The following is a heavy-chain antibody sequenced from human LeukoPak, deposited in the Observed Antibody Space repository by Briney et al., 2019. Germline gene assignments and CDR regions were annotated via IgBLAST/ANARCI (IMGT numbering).Heavy chain of an antibody. J-gene: IGHJ6*03. D-gene: IGHD5-24*01. CDR3: ARDRRGWLQPPYYYYMDV. V-gene: IGHV1-69*06. CDR2: IIPIFGTA. CDR1: GGTFSSYA. Sequence: ASVKVSCKASGGTFSSYAISWVRQAPGQGLEWMGGIIPIFGTANYAQKFQGRVTITADKSTSTAYMELSSLRSEDTAVYYCARDRRGWLQPPYYYYMDVWGKGATVTVSS.